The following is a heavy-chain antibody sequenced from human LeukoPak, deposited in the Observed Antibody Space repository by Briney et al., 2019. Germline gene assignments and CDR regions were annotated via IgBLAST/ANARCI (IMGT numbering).Heavy chain of an antibody. D-gene: IGHD2-15*01. V-gene: IGHV4-39*07. CDR2: IYYSGST. CDR3: ARAVIVVAAATQRNWFDP. CDR1: GGSISSSSYY. Sequence: SETLSLTCTVSGGSISSSSYYWGWIRQPPGKGLEWIGSIYYSGSTDYNPSLRSRVTISVDTSKNQFSLKLSSVTAADTAIYYCARAVIVVAAATQRNWFDPWGQGTLVTVSS. J-gene: IGHJ5*02.